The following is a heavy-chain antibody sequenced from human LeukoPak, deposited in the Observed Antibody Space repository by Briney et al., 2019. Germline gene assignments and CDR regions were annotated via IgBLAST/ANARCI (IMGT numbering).Heavy chain of an antibody. CDR3: ARDGDWSLAKGDYDILTGYYTPQSFDY. CDR1: GFTFSSYW. D-gene: IGHD3-9*01. V-gene: IGHV3-7*01. Sequence: GGSLRLSCAASGFTFSSYWMSWVHQAPGKGLEWVANIKQDGSEKYYVDSVKGRFTISRDNAKNSLYLQMNSLRAEDTAVYYCARDGDWSLAKGDYDILTGYYTPQSFDYWGQGTLVTVSS. CDR2: IKQDGSEK. J-gene: IGHJ4*02.